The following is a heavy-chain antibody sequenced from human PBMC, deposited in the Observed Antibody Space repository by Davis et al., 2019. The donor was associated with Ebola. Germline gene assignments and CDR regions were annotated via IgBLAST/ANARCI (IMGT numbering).Heavy chain of an antibody. CDR1: GDSIKSYY. J-gene: IGHJ6*03. D-gene: IGHD2-21*01. CDR2: IYYNGGT. V-gene: IGHV4-59*08. Sequence: SETLSLTCTVSGDSIKSYYWSWIRQPPGKGLEWIGYIYYNGGTNYNPSLNTRIIMSLDTSKNQFSLKLTSLTAADTAVYYCAKAYCGADCSYILHFYQYMDVWGKGTTVTVS. CDR3: AKAYCGADCSYILHFYQYMDV.